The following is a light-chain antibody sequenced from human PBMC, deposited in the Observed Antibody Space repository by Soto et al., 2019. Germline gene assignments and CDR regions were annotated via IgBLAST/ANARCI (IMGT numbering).Light chain of an antibody. Sequence: QSALTQPASVSGSPGQSITISCTGRSSDFGVCNHVSWYQQHPGKAPKLMIYDVSNRPSGVSNRFSGSKSGNTASLTISGLQPEDEADYYCSSFTSTSTNYVFGTGTKVTVL. CDR1: SSDFGVCNH. CDR2: DVS. V-gene: IGLV2-14*01. J-gene: IGLJ1*01. CDR3: SSFTSTSTNYV.